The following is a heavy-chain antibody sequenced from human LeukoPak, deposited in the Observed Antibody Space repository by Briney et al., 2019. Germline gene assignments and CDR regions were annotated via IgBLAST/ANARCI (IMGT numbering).Heavy chain of an antibody. J-gene: IGHJ4*02. Sequence: SQTLSLTCAISGDSVSSNSAAWNWIRPSPSRGLEWLGRTYYRSKWYNDYAVSVKSRITINSDTSKNQFSLQLNSVTPEDTPVYYCARAMEEQWLGPFDYWGQGTLVTVSS. V-gene: IGHV6-1*01. CDR3: ARAMEEQWLGPFDY. D-gene: IGHD6-19*01. CDR2: TYYRSKWYN. CDR1: GDSVSSNSAA.